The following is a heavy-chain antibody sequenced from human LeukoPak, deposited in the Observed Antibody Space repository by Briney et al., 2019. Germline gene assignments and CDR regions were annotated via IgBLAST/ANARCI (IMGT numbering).Heavy chain of an antibody. J-gene: IGHJ4*02. D-gene: IGHD6-13*01. CDR1: GFAITDHH. V-gene: IGHV3-72*01. CDR2: SQTTKPNSCTT. CDR3: VRVVTTSSGWYHFDN. Sequence: GGSLRLSCAASGFAITDHHMDWVRQAPGKGMEGVGRSQTTKPNSCTTEYAASVKGRFTISREDSKNSLYLQLNSLKTEDTAVHSCVRVVTTSSGWYHFDNWGQGPLVTVPS.